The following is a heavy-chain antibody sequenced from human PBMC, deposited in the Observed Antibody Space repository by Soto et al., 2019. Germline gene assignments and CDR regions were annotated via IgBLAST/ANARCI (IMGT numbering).Heavy chain of an antibody. CDR1: GGSINSGGHY. D-gene: IGHD5-18*01. CDR3: ARDRIQFSVDV. J-gene: IGHJ6*02. CDR2: IYKTGST. V-gene: IGHV4-31*03. Sequence: SETLSLTCSVSGGSINSGGHYWSWIRQHPGKGLEWIGYIYKTGSTDFNPSLKDRLTISIDTSKNQFSLSLRSVTDADTAVYYCARDRIQFSVDVWGQGTTVTVYS.